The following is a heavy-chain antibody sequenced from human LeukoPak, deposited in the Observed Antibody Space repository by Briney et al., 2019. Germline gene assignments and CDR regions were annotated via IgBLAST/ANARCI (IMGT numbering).Heavy chain of an antibody. CDR3: AVIYGSGSYYAPFDY. Sequence: ASVKVSCKASGYTFTGYYMHWVRQAPGQGLEWMGWINPNSGGTNYAQKFQGRVTMTRDTSISTAYMELSRLRSDDTAVYYCAVIYGSGSYYAPFDYWGRGTLVTVSS. CDR2: INPNSGGT. J-gene: IGHJ4*02. V-gene: IGHV1-2*02. D-gene: IGHD3-10*01. CDR1: GYTFTGYY.